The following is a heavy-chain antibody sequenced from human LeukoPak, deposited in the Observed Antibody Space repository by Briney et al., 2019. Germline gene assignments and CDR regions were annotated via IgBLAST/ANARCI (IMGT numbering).Heavy chain of an antibody. D-gene: IGHD5-12*01. CDR2: ISYDGSNK. V-gene: IGHV3-30*18. CDR1: GFTFSSYG. J-gene: IGHJ4*02. Sequence: GRSLRLSCAASGFTFSSYGMHWVRQAPGKGLEWVAVISYDGSNKYYADSVKGRFTISRDNSKNTLYLQMNSLRAEDTAVYYCAKDAARYSGYDLGDYWGQGTLVTVSS. CDR3: AKDAARYSGYDLGDY.